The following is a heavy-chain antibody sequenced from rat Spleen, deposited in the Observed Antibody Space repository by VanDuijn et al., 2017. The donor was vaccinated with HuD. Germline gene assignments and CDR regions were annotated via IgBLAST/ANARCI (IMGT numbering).Heavy chain of an antibody. J-gene: IGHJ3*01. Sequence: EVQLQESGPGLVKPSQSLSLTCSVTGYSITSNFWGWIRKFPGDKMEWMGYISYSGSTGFNPSLKSRISITRDTSKNQFFLQVNSVSTEDTATYYCATSEGVHYYLPFAYWGQGTLVTVSS. CDR2: ISYSGST. V-gene: IGHV3-1*01. CDR3: ATSEGVHYYLPFAY. D-gene: IGHD1-1*01. CDR1: GYSITSNF.